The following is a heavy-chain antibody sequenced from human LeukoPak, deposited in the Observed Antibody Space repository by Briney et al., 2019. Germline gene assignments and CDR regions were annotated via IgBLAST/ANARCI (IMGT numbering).Heavy chain of an antibody. V-gene: IGHV3-21*01. D-gene: IGHD3-10*01. CDR1: GFTFSSYS. J-gene: IGHJ5*02. CDR2: ISSSSSYI. Sequence: GGSLRFSCAASGFTFSSYSMNWVRQAPGKGLEWVSSISSSSSYIYYADSVKGRFTISRDNAKNSLYLQMNSLTAEDTAVYYCAIDRDDNWFDPWGQGTLVTVFS. CDR3: AIDRDDNWFDP.